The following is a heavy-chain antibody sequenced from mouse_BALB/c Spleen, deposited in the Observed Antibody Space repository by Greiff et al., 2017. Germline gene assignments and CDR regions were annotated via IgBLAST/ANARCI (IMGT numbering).Heavy chain of an antibody. V-gene: IGHV1-87*01. CDR1: GYTFTSYW. Sequence: QVQLQQSGAELARPGASVKLSCKASGYTFTSYWMQWVKQRPGQGLEWIGAIYPGDGDTRYTQKFKGKATLTADKSSSTAYVQLSSLASEDSAVYYCARGYYGSSYDAMDYWGQGTSVTVSS. CDR2: IYPGDGDT. D-gene: IGHD1-1*01. CDR3: ARGYYGSSYDAMDY. J-gene: IGHJ4*01.